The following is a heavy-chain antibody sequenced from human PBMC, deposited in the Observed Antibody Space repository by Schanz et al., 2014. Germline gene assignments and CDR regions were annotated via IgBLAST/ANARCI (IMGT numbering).Heavy chain of an antibody. J-gene: IGHJ4*02. CDR2: MNESHSTI. V-gene: IGHV3-23*04. D-gene: IGHD6-19*01. CDR1: GFTFTNYA. CDR3: AASSGWHPSTDY. Sequence: EVQLVESGGGLIQPGGSLRLSCAASGFTFTNYAMGWVRQARGKGLEWVSAMNESHSTIYYADSVRGRFTISRDNAENTLFLQMNSLRAEDTAVYYCAASSGWHPSTDYWGQGTLVAVSS.